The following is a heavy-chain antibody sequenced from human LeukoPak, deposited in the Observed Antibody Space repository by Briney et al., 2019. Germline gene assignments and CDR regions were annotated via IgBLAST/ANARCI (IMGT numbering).Heavy chain of an antibody. Sequence: SETLSLTCAVYGGSFSNYYWTWIRQPPGKGLEWIGEIDHSGSSHYNPSLKSRVTISVDTSKNQFSLKLGSVTAADTAVYYCARGGYDILTGFFVRGPYYFDYWGRGTLVTVSS. CDR2: IDHSGSS. CDR3: ARGGYDILTGFFVRGPYYFDY. D-gene: IGHD3-9*01. V-gene: IGHV4-34*01. J-gene: IGHJ4*02. CDR1: GGSFSNYY.